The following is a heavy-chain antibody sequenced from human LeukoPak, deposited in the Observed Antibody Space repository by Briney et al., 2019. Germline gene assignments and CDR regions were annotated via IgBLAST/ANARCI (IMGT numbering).Heavy chain of an antibody. D-gene: IGHD3-22*01. J-gene: IGHJ4*02. CDR1: GFTFSSYA. V-gene: IGHV3-23*01. CDR3: AKVEWTYYYDSSPGGY. Sequence: GGSLRRSCAASGFTFSSYAMSWVRQAPGKGLEWVSAISGSGGSTYYADSVKGRFTISRDNSKNTLYLQMNSLRAEDTAVYYCAKVEWTYYYDSSPGGYWGQGTLVTVSS. CDR2: ISGSGGST.